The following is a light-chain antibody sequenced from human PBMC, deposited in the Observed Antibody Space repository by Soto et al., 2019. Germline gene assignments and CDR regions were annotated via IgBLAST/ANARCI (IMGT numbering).Light chain of an antibody. Sequence: EIVLTQSPGTLSLSPGERATLSCRASQSVSSSYLAWYQQKPGLAPRLLIYGASSRATGIPDRFSGSGSGTDFTLTISRLEPEDFAVYSCQQYGSSPYTFGQGTKLEIK. CDR3: QQYGSSPYT. CDR2: GAS. J-gene: IGKJ2*01. V-gene: IGKV3-20*01. CDR1: QSVSSSY.